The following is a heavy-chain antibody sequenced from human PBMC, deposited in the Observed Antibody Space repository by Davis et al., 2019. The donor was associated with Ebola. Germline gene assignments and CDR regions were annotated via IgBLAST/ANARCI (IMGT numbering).Heavy chain of an antibody. D-gene: IGHD4-17*01. CDR3: ARGDDRWGTVTTDYFDY. Sequence: SVTVSCKASGGTFSSYAISWVRQAPGQGLEWMGGIIPIFGTANYAQKFQGSVTITADESTSTAYMELSSLRSEDTAVYYCARGDDRWGTVTTDYFDYWGQGTLVTVSS. CDR2: IIPIFGTA. J-gene: IGHJ4*02. V-gene: IGHV1-69*13. CDR1: GGTFSSYA.